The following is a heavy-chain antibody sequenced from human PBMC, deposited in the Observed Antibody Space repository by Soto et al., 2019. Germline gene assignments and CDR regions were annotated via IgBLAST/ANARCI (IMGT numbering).Heavy chain of an antibody. V-gene: IGHV4-39*01. D-gene: IGHD3-22*01. Sequence: SETLSLTCTVSGGSISSSSYYWGWIRQPPGKGLEWIGSIYYSGSTYYNPSLKSRVTISVDTSKNQFSLKLSSVTAADTAVYYCARHSLYYYDSSGYFPHWGQGTLVTVSS. CDR2: IYYSGST. CDR3: ARHSLYYYDSSGYFPH. CDR1: GGSISSSSYY. J-gene: IGHJ1*01.